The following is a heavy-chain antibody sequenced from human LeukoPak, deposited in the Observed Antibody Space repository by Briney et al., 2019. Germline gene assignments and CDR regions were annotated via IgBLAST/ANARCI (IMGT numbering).Heavy chain of an antibody. CDR3: VMWFGELYYFNY. V-gene: IGHV4-39*01. Sequence: PSETLSHTCTVSGASISSRPYYWGWIRQPPGKGLEWIGSISNSGSTYYSPSLKSRVTISVDTSKNQFSLRLNSVTAADTAVYYCVMWFGELYYFNYWGQGTLVTVSS. CDR2: ISNSGST. J-gene: IGHJ4*02. D-gene: IGHD3-10*01. CDR1: GASISSRPYY.